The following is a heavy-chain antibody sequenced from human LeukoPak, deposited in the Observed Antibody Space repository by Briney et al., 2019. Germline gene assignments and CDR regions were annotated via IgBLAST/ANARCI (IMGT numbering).Heavy chain of an antibody. D-gene: IGHD5-12*01. Sequence: RGSLRLSCAASGFSFNFHSMNWVRQAPGKGLERISYMTASGVTMYAESVYGRFTISRDNDKKSVYLQMISLRVEDTAVYFCTRDGGYSGFDFDSWGQGVLVTVSS. CDR1: GFSFNFHS. CDR2: MTASGVT. V-gene: IGHV3-21*01. CDR3: TRDGGYSGFDFDS. J-gene: IGHJ4*02.